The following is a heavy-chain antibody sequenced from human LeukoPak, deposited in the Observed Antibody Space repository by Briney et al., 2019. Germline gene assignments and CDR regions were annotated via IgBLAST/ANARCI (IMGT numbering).Heavy chain of an antibody. J-gene: IGHJ4*02. CDR2: ISGSGGST. CDR1: GFTFSSYA. D-gene: IGHD4-11*01. Sequence: GGSLRLSCAASGFTFSSYAMSWVRQAPGKGLEWVSAISGSGGSTYYADSVKGRFTISRDNSKNTLYLQMNSLRAEDTAVYYCAKDPAVTTPEYYFDYWGQGTLVTVPS. CDR3: AKDPAVTTPEYYFDY. V-gene: IGHV3-23*01.